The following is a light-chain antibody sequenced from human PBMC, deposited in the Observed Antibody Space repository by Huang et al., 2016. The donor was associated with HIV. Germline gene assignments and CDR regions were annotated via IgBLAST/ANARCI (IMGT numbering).Light chain of an antibody. V-gene: IGKV1-33*01. J-gene: IGKJ4*01. Sequence: DIQMTQSPTSLSASVGDRVTITCQASPYISNHLNWYQQRPGKAPKLLIYDAANLQPGVPSRFSGSGSGTDFSFTIKSLQPEDIATYYCQQYDNVPPLTFGGGTKVEIK. CDR2: DAA. CDR1: PYISNH. CDR3: QQYDNVPPLT.